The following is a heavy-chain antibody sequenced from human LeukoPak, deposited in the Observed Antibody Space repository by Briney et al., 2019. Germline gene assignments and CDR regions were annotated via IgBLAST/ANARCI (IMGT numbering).Heavy chain of an antibody. J-gene: IGHJ4*02. D-gene: IGHD5-18*01. Sequence: GGCLSQSFAASGCTLINAWLSWVGPAPGKGVEGVGRIKSKTAHGTQDYATPVTGRLTISRDASKNTQYPQIKSMKPEDTAVYYCSTWPATASYRGDYWGQGALVTVSS. CDR3: STWPATASYRGDY. V-gene: IGHV3-15*01. CDR1: GCTLINAW. CDR2: IKSKTAHGTQ.